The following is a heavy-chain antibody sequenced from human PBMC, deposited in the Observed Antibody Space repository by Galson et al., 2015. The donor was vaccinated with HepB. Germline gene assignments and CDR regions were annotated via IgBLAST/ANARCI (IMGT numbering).Heavy chain of an antibody. CDR2: INPSGGST. V-gene: IGHV1-46*01. J-gene: IGHJ4*02. D-gene: IGHD3-10*01. CDR3: ARGVLLWDGPDY. CDR1: GYKFIRYY. Sequence: SVKVSCKASGYKFIRYYMHWVRQAPGQGLEWMGIINPSGGSTDYAPKFQGGVTLTRDTSTSTVFMELSSLRSDDTAVYFCARGVLLWDGPDYWGQGTVVTVSS.